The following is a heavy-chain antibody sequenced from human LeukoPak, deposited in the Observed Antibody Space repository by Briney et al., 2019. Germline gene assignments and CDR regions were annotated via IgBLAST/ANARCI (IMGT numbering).Heavy chain of an antibody. CDR1: GVTLSSYA. V-gene: IGHV3-15*01. CDR3: TTVSHFYL. CDR2: IQDGGTT. D-gene: IGHD2/OR15-2a*01. J-gene: IGHJ4*02. Sequence: TSGGSVRLSCAASGVTLSSYAMSWVRQAPGKGLEWIGRIQDGGTTDYAAPVKGRFTISRDDSKATLYLQMNSLKTEDTAIYYCTTVSHFYLGGQGTLVTVSS.